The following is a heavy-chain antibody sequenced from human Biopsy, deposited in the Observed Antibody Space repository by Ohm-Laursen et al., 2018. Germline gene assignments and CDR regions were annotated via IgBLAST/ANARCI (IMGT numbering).Heavy chain of an antibody. V-gene: IGHV1-69*13. J-gene: IGHJ4*02. CDR3: ARHLLGGGAYYDY. CDR2: IIPIFGIA. CDR1: GGTVSSYG. Sequence: SVKVSCKASGGTVSSYGISWVRQAPGQGLEWVGGIIPIFGIANYAQELQGRVTITADESTSTAYMELSSLRSEDPAVYYCARHLLGGGAYYDYWGQGTLVTVSS. D-gene: IGHD2-15*01.